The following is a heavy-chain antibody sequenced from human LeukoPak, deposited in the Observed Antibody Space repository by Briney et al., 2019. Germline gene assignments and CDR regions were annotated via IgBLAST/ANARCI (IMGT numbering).Heavy chain of an antibody. D-gene: IGHD6-13*01. V-gene: IGHV3-74*01. CDR3: ARDNRYSSSWYPRNWFDP. CDR1: GFTFSSYW. CDR2: INSDGSST. J-gene: IGHJ5*02. Sequence: GGSLRLSCAASGFTFSSYWMYWVRQAPGKGLVWVSRINSDGSSTSYADSVKGRFTISRDNAKNTLYLQMNSLRAEDTAVYYCARDNRYSSSWYPRNWFDPWGQGTLVTVSS.